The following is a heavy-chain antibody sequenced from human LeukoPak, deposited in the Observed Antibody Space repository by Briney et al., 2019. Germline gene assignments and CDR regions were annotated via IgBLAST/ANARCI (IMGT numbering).Heavy chain of an antibody. CDR2: IYSGGST. D-gene: IGHD6-19*01. V-gene: IGHV3-66*01. Sequence: GGSLRLSCAASGFTVSSNYMTWVRQAPGKGLEWVSVIYSGGSTYYADSVKGRFTISRDNSKNTLYLQMNSLRDEDTAVYYCARGIVVAAPVYWGQGTLVTVSS. J-gene: IGHJ4*02. CDR1: GFTVSSNY. CDR3: ARGIVVAAPVY.